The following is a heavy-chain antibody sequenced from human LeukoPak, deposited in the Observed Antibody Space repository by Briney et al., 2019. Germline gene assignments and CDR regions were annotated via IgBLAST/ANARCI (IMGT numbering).Heavy chain of an antibody. CDR3: AKLYGSGSYQYYFDY. CDR2: ISGSGGST. CDR1: GFIFSSYG. D-gene: IGHD3-10*01. J-gene: IGHJ4*02. Sequence: GGSLRLSCAASGFIFSSYGMTWVRQAPGKGLEWVSTISGSGGSTYYADSVKGRFTISRDNSKNTLNLQMNSLRAEDTALYYCAKLYGSGSYQYYFDYWVQGTLVTVSS. V-gene: IGHV3-23*01.